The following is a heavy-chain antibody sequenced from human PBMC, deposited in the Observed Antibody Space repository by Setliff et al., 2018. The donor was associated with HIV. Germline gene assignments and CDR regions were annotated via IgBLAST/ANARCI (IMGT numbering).Heavy chain of an antibody. CDR1: GFTFGSYA. J-gene: IGHJ4*02. D-gene: IGHD3-10*01. V-gene: IGHV3-23*01. Sequence: GGSLRLSCAPSGFTFGSYAMSWGRQAPGRGLEWVSVISGSGDVTSYVESVKGRFTISRDNSKHTAYLQMNSLRADDTAVYFCAKADGRGGASDCWGQGTLVTVS. CDR3: AKADGRGGASDC. CDR2: ISGSGDVT.